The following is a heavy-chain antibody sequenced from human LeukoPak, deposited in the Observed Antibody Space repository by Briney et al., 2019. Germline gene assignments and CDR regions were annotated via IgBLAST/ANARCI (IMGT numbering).Heavy chain of an antibody. V-gene: IGHV3-23*01. Sequence: GGSLRLSCAASGFAFDIYAMTWVRQAPGKGLEWVSGISAGGSSTYYADSEKGRFTISRDNSKNTVYLQMNSLRGEDTAVYYCAKDPRGSLERRGHFGFWGQGTLVTVSS. J-gene: IGHJ4*02. CDR2: ISAGGSST. CDR3: AKDPRGSLERRGHFGF. D-gene: IGHD1-1*01. CDR1: GFAFDIYA.